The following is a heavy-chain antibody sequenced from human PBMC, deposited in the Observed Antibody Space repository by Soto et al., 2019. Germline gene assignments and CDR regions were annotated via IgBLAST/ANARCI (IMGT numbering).Heavy chain of an antibody. CDR2: IKEDGSEK. J-gene: IGHJ5*02. Sequence: EVQVVESGGGLVQPGGSLKLSCAASGFIFSNYYMTWARQAPGKGLEWVANIKEDGSEKYYADSVKGRFTISRDNVKNTLYLQMNSLRVDDTAIYYCARDIGPRLGITENDPWGKGTLVTVSS. V-gene: IGHV3-7*01. CDR3: ARDIGPRLGITENDP. D-gene: IGHD3-16*02. CDR1: GFIFSNYY.